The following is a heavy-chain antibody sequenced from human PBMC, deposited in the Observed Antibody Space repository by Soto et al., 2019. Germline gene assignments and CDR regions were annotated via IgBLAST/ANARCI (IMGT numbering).Heavy chain of an antibody. Sequence: GGSLRLSCAASGFAFSSYEMNWVRQAPGKGLEWVSYISSSGSTIYYADSVKGRFTISRDNAKNSLYLQMNSLRAEDTSVYYCAREPVDVLYYGMDVWGQGTTVTVSS. V-gene: IGHV3-48*03. CDR2: ISSSGSTI. J-gene: IGHJ6*02. CDR3: AREPVDVLYYGMDV. CDR1: GFAFSSYE. D-gene: IGHD2-8*01.